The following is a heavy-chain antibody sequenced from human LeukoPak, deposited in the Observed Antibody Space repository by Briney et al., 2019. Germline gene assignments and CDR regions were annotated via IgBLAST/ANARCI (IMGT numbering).Heavy chain of an antibody. J-gene: IGHJ2*01. V-gene: IGHV4-4*09. Sequence: SETLSLTCTVSGVSISSYFWSWIRQPPGKGLEWIGYIYTSGSTNYNPSLKSRVAISVATSKNQFSLKLSSVTAADTAVYYCARRSPSGWYFDLWGRGTLVTVSS. CDR3: ARRSPSGWYFDL. CDR2: IYTSGST. CDR1: GVSISSYF. D-gene: IGHD1-26*01.